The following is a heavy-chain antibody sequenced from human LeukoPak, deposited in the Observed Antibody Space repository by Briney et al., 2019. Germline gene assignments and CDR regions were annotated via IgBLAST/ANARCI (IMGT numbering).Heavy chain of an antibody. CDR3: ATPSDGSGSYFGY. CDR1: GFTFSTYA. Sequence: PGGSLRLSCAASGFTFSTYAMTWVRQAPGKGLEWVSSISGSGGATYYAGSVKGRFTISRDNSKNTLYLQMNSLRVEDTAVYYCATPSDGSGSYFGYWGQGTLVSVSS. D-gene: IGHD3-10*01. CDR2: ISGSGGAT. J-gene: IGHJ4*02. V-gene: IGHV3-23*01.